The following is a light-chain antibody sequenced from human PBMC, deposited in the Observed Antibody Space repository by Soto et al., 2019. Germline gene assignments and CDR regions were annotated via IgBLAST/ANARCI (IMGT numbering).Light chain of an antibody. Sequence: DIQMTQSPSTLSASVGDRVTITCWASQSISSWLAWYQQKPGKAPKLLIYDASSLESGVPSRFSGSGSGTEFTLTISSLQPDDFATYYRQQYNSYPWTFGQGTKVDIK. V-gene: IGKV1-5*01. CDR1: QSISSW. J-gene: IGKJ1*01. CDR2: DAS. CDR3: QQYNSYPWT.